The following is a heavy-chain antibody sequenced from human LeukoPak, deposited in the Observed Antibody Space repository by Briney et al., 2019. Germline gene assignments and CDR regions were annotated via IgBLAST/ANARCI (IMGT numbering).Heavy chain of an antibody. V-gene: IGHV3-21*01. D-gene: IGHD2-2*01. Sequence: PGGSLRLSCAASGFTFSSYSMNWVRQAPGKGLEWVSSISSSSSYIYYADSVKGRFTISRDNAKNSLYLQMNSLRAEDTAVYYCARVPAAPAVYFDYWGQGTLVTVSS. J-gene: IGHJ4*02. CDR2: ISSSSSYI. CDR3: ARVPAAPAVYFDY. CDR1: GFTFSSYS.